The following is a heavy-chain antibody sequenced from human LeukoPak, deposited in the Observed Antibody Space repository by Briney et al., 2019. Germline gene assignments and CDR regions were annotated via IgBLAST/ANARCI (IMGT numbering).Heavy chain of an antibody. J-gene: IGHJ4*02. CDR3: ARGTTVGDSSGYYVY. D-gene: IGHD3-22*01. CDR1: GGSFSGYY. V-gene: IGHV4-34*01. Sequence: SETLSLTCAVYGGSFSGYYWSWIRQPPGKGLEWIGEINHSGSTNYNPSLKSRVTISVDTSKNQFSLKPSSVTAADTAVYYCARGTTVGDSSGYYVYWGQGTLVTVSS. CDR2: INHSGST.